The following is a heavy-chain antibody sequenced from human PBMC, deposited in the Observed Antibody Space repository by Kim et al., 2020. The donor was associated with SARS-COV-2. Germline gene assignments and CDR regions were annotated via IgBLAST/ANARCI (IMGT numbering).Heavy chain of an antibody. D-gene: IGHD6-19*01. CDR2: TRIKGGAP. V-gene: IGHV3-43*01. CDR3: AQGRQWLIIN. CDR1: GVNLYDYS. J-gene: IGHJ4*02. Sequence: GGSLRLSCVTSGVNLYDYSINWFLQLTGSVMECVSLTRIKGGAPYYADYVKGRFTISRDNSKKSVNLQMDSLRAEDTAFYYCAQGRQWLIINWGQGTQVTVSS.